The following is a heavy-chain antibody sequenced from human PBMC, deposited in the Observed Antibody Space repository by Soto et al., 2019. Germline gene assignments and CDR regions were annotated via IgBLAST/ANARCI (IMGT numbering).Heavy chain of an antibody. CDR3: ARDSADNNDWQKTSPLTDY. Sequence: EVQLVESGGGLVQPGGSLRLSCAASGFTVSSYYMSWVRQAPGKGLEWVSVIYSAGSADFADSVKGRFTISRDNSKNILYLQMNSLRLDDTAIYYCARDSADNNDWQKTSPLTDYWGQGTLVTVSS. J-gene: IGHJ4*02. CDR1: GFTVSSYY. D-gene: IGHD1-1*01. V-gene: IGHV3-66*01. CDR2: IYSAGSA.